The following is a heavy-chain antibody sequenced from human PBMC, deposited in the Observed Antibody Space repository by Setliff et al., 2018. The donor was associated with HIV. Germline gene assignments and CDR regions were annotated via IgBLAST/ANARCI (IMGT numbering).Heavy chain of an antibody. J-gene: IGHJ5*02. CDR3: ARRIDNSGSFPDKNWFDT. Sequence: SVKVSCKASGDTFSSSAISWVRQAPGQGLEWMGTIIPAFFTTHYAQKFQATVTITADESTNIAYMELSSLRSEDTAVYYCARRIDNSGSFPDKNWFDTWGQGSLVTVSS. CDR1: GDTFSSSA. D-gene: IGHD3-10*01. V-gene: IGHV1-69*13. CDR2: IIPAFFTT.